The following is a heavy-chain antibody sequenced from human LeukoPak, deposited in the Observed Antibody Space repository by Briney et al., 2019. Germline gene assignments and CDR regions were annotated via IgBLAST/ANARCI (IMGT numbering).Heavy chain of an antibody. CDR1: GFTFSSYG. CDR3: ARDGYDILTGYGFDI. V-gene: IGHV3-33*01. D-gene: IGHD3-9*01. Sequence: TGGSLRLSCAASGFTFSSYGMHWVRHAPGKGLEGVAVIWYDGSNKYYADSEKGRFTISRDNSKNTLYLQMNSLRAEDTAVYYCARDGYDILTGYGFDIWGQGTMVTVCS. J-gene: IGHJ3*02. CDR2: IWYDGSNK.